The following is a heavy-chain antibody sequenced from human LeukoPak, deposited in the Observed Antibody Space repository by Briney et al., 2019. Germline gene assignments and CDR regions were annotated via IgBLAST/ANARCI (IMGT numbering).Heavy chain of an antibody. D-gene: IGHD6-13*01. CDR3: ARDHSSSWSNAFDI. Sequence: SVKVSCKASGGTFSSYAISWVRQAPGQGLEWMGGIIPIFGTANYAQKFQGRATITADESTSTAYMELSSLRSEDTAVYYCARDHSSSWSNAFDIWGQGTMVTVSS. CDR1: GGTFSSYA. CDR2: IIPIFGTA. J-gene: IGHJ3*02. V-gene: IGHV1-69*01.